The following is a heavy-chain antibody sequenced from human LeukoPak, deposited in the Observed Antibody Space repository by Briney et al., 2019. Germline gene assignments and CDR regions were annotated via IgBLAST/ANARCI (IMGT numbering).Heavy chain of an antibody. J-gene: IGHJ4*02. D-gene: IGHD6-19*01. V-gene: IGHV6-1*01. CDR1: GDIVSSNSAA. Sequence: SQTLSLTCALSGDIVSSNSAAWNSIRQSPSRGLEWLARTYYRSKWYNDYAVSVKSRITINPDTSKNQFSLQLNSVTPEDTAVYYCARAPGQWLAYFDYWGQGTLVTVSS. CDR2: TYYRSKWYN. CDR3: ARAPGQWLAYFDY.